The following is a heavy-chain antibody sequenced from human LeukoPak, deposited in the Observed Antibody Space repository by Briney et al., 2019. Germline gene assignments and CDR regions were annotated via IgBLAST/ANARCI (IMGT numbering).Heavy chain of an antibody. J-gene: IGHJ6*02. Sequence: AGESLKISCKGSGYSFTSYWIGWVRQMPGKGLEWMGIIYPGDSDTRYSPSFQGQVTISADKSISTAYLQWSSLKASDTAMYYCARTYYDFWSGYSPMDVWGQGTTVTVSS. CDR3: ARTYYDFWSGYSPMDV. V-gene: IGHV5-51*01. CDR2: IYPGDSDT. D-gene: IGHD3-3*01. CDR1: GYSFTSYW.